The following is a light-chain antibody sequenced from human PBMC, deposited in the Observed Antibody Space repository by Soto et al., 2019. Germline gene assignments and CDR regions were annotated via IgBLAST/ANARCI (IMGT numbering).Light chain of an antibody. CDR3: QQYNNWPPSIT. J-gene: IGKJ5*01. CDR1: QSVSSRY. V-gene: IGKV3-15*01. Sequence: EIVLTQSPGTLSLSPGERATLSCRASQSVSSRYLAWYQQKPGQAPRLLIYGASTRATGIPARFSGSGSGTEFTLTISSLQSEDFAVYYCQQYNNWPPSITFGQGTRLEIK. CDR2: GAS.